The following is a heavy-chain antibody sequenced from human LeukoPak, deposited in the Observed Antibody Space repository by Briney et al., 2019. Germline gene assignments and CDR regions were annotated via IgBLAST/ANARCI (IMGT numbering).Heavy chain of an antibody. CDR1: GFTVSSNY. CDR2: IYSGGST. J-gene: IGHJ4*02. V-gene: IGHV3-66*01. D-gene: IGHD1-26*01. CDR3: ARDSPYSGSYSLDY. Sequence: GGSLRLSCAASGFTVSSNYMSWVRQAPGKGLEWASVIYSGGSTYYADSVKGRFTISRDNSKNTLYLQMNSLRAEDTAVYYCARDSPYSGSYSLDYWGQGTLVTVSS.